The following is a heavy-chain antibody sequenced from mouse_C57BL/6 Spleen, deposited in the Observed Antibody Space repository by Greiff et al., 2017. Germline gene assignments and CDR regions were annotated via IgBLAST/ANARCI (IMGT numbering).Heavy chain of an antibody. D-gene: IGHD3-2*02. J-gene: IGHJ4*01. CDR2: IDPSDSYT. V-gene: IGHV1-69*01. CDR1: GYTFTSYW. CDR3: ARREAQATYAMDY. Sequence: QVQLQQPGAELVMPGASVKLSCKASGYTFTSYWMHWVKQRPGQGLEWIGEIDPSDSYTTYNQKFKGKSTLTVDKSSSTAYMQLSSLTSEDSAVYYCARREAQATYAMDYWGQGTSVTVSS.